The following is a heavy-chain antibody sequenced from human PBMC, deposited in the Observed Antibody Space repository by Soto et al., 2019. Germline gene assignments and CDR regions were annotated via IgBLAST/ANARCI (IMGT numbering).Heavy chain of an antibody. CDR3: TKDRYSDYNLGPHFHCGMDV. J-gene: IGHJ6*02. CDR1: GFPFSVYA. V-gene: IGHV3-23*01. D-gene: IGHD5-12*01. Sequence: GRSLRLSCVASGFPFSVYAMSLVRQAPGKGLECVSGISGGGENTYYAESVRGRFTISRDKSKNTLFLQINTLGVEDTARYYCTKDRYSDYNLGPHFHCGMDVWGQGTTVTVSS. CDR2: ISGGGENT.